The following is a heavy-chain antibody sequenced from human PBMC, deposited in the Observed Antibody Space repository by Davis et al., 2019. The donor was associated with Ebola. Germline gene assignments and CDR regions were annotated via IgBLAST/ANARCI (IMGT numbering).Heavy chain of an antibody. CDR2: IYYSGST. D-gene: IGHD3-22*01. CDR1: GGSVSSGGYY. J-gene: IGHJ2*01. Sequence: SETLSLTCTVSGGSVSSGGYYWNWIRQPPGKGLEWIGYIYYSGSTNYNPSLKSRVTISVDTSKNQFSLKLSSVTAADTAVYYCVRDYYDSSGFLWYFDLWGRGTLVAVSS. V-gene: IGHV4-61*08. CDR3: VRDYYDSSGFLWYFDL.